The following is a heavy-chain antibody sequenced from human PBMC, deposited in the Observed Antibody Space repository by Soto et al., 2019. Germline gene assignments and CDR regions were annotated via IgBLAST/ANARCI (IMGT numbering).Heavy chain of an antibody. CDR2: ISGSGGST. J-gene: IGHJ4*02. V-gene: IGHV3-23*01. D-gene: IGHD3-22*01. Sequence: EVQLLESGGGLVQPGGSLRLSCAASGFTFSSYAMSWVRQAPGKGREWVSAISGSGGSTYYADSVKGRFTISRDNSKNTLYLQMNSLRAEDTAVYYCAKESYYYDSSGYYYLPFDYWGQGTLVTVSS. CDR1: GFTFSSYA. CDR3: AKESYYYDSSGYYYLPFDY.